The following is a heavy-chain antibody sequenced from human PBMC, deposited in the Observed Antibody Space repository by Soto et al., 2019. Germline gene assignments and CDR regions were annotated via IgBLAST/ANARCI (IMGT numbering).Heavy chain of an antibody. CDR2: INPSAGST. Sequence: ASVKVSCKASGYTLTSYYMHWVRQAPGRGLEWMGIINPSAGSTGYAQKLQGRVTMTRDTSTNTVYMELSSLRSEDTAVYYCTRTPLSSGSYYSFDYWGQGTQVTISS. J-gene: IGHJ4*02. D-gene: IGHD1-26*01. CDR1: GYTLTSYY. V-gene: IGHV1-46*04. CDR3: TRTPLSSGSYYSFDY.